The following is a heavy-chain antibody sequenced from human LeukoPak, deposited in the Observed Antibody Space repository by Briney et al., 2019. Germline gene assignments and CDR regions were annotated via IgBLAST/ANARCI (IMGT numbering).Heavy chain of an antibody. Sequence: SETLSLTCTVSGGSISSSSYYWGWIRQPPGKGLEWIGSIYYSGSPYYNPSLKSRVTISADTSKSQVSLKLSSVTAADTAVYYCARRRDGYNYVAFDYWGQGTLVTVSS. CDR1: GGSISSSSYY. D-gene: IGHD5-24*01. J-gene: IGHJ4*02. CDR2: IYYSGSP. V-gene: IGHV4-39*01. CDR3: ARRRDGYNYVAFDY.